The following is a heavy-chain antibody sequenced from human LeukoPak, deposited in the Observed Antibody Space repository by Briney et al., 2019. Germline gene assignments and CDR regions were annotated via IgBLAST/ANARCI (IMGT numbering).Heavy chain of an antibody. D-gene: IGHD1-26*01. CDR2: LYYSGST. V-gene: IGHV4-39*01. CDR1: GASISSDDYY. CDR3: ARQSPYSGSVDY. J-gene: IGHJ4*02. Sequence: SETLSLTCTVSGASISSDDYYWSWIRQPPGKGLEWIGYLYYSGSTYYNPSLKSRVTISVDTSKSQFSLKLSSVTAADTTVYYCARQSPYSGSVDYWGQGTLVTVSS.